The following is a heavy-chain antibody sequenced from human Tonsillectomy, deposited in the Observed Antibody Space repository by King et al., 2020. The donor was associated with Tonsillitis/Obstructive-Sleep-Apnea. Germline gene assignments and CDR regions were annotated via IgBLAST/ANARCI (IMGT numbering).Heavy chain of an antibody. CDR3: TTDGLHRV. Sequence: VQLVESGGGLVKPGWSLRLSCTVSGFTFSNAWMSWVRQAPGKGLEWVGRIKSKTEGGTTDYAAPVKGRFTISRDDSKNTLYLQMNSLKTEDTAVYYCTTDGLHRVWGQGTLVTVSS. CDR2: IKSKTEGGTT. V-gene: IGHV3-15*01. CDR1: GFTFSNAW. J-gene: IGHJ4*02. D-gene: IGHD4-11*01.